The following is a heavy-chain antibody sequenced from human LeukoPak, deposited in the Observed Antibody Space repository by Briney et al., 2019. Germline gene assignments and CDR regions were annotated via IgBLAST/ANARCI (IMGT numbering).Heavy chain of an antibody. CDR1: GDTVTSYA. J-gene: IGHJ5*02. CDR2: INTNTGNP. Sequence: ASAKVSCKASGDTVTSYAMNGVRQATGQWLEWMGWINTNTGNPTYAQGFTGRFVFSLDTSVSTAYLQISSLKAEDTAVYYCAREVYYDSSGYDPSGVDPWGQGTLVTVSS. V-gene: IGHV7-4-1*02. CDR3: AREVYYDSSGYDPSGVDP. D-gene: IGHD3-22*01.